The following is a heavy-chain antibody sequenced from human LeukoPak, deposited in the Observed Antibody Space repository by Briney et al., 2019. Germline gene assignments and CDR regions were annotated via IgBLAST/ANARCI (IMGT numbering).Heavy chain of an antibody. J-gene: IGHJ6*02. CDR3: ARDNLDIVATIHYYYYGMDV. CDR2: ISSSSSYI. D-gene: IGHD5-12*01. CDR1: GFTFSRYS. Sequence: GGSLRLSCAASGFTFSRYSMNWVRQAPGKGLEWGSSISSSSSYIYYADSVKGRFTISRDNAKNSLYLQMNSLRAEDKAVYYCARDNLDIVATIHYYYYGMDVCGQGTTVTVSS. V-gene: IGHV3-21*01.